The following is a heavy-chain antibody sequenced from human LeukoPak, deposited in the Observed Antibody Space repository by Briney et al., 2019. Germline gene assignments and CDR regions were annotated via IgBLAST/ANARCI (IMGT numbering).Heavy chain of an antibody. Sequence: PGGSLRLSCSASGFTFSSYAMSWVRQAPGKGLEWVSAISGSGGSTYYADSVKGRFTISRDNSKNTLYLQMNSLRAEDTAVYYCAKGGAARVNYFDYWGQGTLVTVSS. CDR2: ISGSGGST. CDR1: GFTFSSYA. D-gene: IGHD1-26*01. V-gene: IGHV3-23*01. J-gene: IGHJ4*02. CDR3: AKGGAARVNYFDY.